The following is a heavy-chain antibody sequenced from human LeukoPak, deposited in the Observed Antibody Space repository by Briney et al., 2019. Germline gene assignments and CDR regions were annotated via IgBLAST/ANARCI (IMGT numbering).Heavy chain of an antibody. CDR2: ISGSGGST. D-gene: IGHD4-17*01. J-gene: IGHJ4*02. CDR3: AKDDYGDYGGFDY. V-gene: IGHV3-23*01. Sequence: GGSLRLSCAASGFTFSSYAMSWVRQAPGKGLEWVSAISGSGGSTYYADSVKGRFTISRDNSKNTLDLQMNSLRAEDTAVYYYAKDDYGDYGGFDYWGQGTLVTVSS. CDR1: GFTFSSYA.